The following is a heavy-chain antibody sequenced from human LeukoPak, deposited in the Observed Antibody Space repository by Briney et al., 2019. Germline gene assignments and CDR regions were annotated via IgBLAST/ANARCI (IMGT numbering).Heavy chain of an antibody. CDR2: IWYDGSNK. CDR3: AKWDSYYNFWSGYYIY. Sequence: GGSLRLSCAASGFTFSSHGMHWVRQAPGKGLEWVAGIWYDGSNKYHTDSVKGRFTISRDDSKNTVYLQMNSLRAEDTAVYYCAKWDSYYNFWSGYYIYWGQGTLVTVSS. J-gene: IGHJ4*02. V-gene: IGHV3-33*06. CDR1: GFTFSSHG. D-gene: IGHD3-3*01.